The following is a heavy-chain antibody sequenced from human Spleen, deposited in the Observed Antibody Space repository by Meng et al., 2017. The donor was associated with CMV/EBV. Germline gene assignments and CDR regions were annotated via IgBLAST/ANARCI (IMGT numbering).Heavy chain of an antibody. J-gene: IGHJ6*02. CDR2: IYPSGGGT. CDR1: GYTFTAHY. D-gene: IGHD7-27*01. Sequence: ASVKVSCKASGYTFTAHYFHWVRQAPGQGLEWMGWIYPSGGGTKYAQKFRGRVTMSRDTATSTVYMELSRLRSDDTAVYYCARELSWGSTYYFNGMDVWGQGTTVTVSS. V-gene: IGHV1-2*02. CDR3: ARELSWGSTYYFNGMDV.